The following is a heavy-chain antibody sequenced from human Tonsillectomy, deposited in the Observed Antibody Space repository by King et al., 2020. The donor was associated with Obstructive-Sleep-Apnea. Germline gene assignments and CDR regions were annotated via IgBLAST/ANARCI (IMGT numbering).Heavy chain of an antibody. CDR1: GGSISSGNW. Sequence: VQLQESGPGLVKPSGTLSLTCAVSGGSISSGNWWSWVRQPPGKGLEWIGEIYHSGSTNYNPSLKSRVTISVDKSKNQFSLKLSSVTAADTAVYYCARTEITMVRGRLVDYWGQGTLVTVSS. CDR2: IYHSGST. J-gene: IGHJ4*02. D-gene: IGHD3-10*01. V-gene: IGHV4-4*02. CDR3: ARTEITMVRGRLVDY.